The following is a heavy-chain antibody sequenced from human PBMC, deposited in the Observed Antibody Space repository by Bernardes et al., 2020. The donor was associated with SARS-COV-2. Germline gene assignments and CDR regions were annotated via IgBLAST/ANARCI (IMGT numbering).Heavy chain of an antibody. V-gene: IGHV2-70*01. CDR2: IDWDDDK. Sequence: SVPTLVKPTQNLTLTCTFSGFSLSTSGMCVSWIRQPPGKALEWLALIDWDDDKYYSTSLKTRLTISKDTSKNQVVLTMTNMDPVDTATYYCARTYYDFWSGYFYGMDVWGQGTTVTVSS. J-gene: IGHJ6*02. CDR1: GFSLSTSGMC. CDR3: ARTYYDFWSGYFYGMDV. D-gene: IGHD3-3*01.